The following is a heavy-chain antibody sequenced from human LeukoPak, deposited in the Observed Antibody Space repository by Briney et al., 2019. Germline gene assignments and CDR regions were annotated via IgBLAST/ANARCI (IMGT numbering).Heavy chain of an antibody. Sequence: GASVKVSCKASGYTFTSYDINWVRQATGQGLEWMGWMNPNSGNTGYTQKFQGRVTMTRNTSISTAYMELSSLRSEDTAVYYCARVSLTGWYYFDYWGQGTLVTVSS. V-gene: IGHV1-8*01. J-gene: IGHJ4*02. CDR3: ARVSLTGWYYFDY. CDR1: GYTFTSYD. D-gene: IGHD3-9*01. CDR2: MNPNSGNT.